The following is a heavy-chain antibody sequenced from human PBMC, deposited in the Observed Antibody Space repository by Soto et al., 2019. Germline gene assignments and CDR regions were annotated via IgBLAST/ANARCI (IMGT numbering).Heavy chain of an antibody. CDR1: GGSISSYY. CDR3: ARGYCGGDCYSHPSFDY. D-gene: IGHD2-21*02. V-gene: IGHV4-59*01. Sequence: SETLSLTCTVSGGSISSYYWSWIRQPPGKGLEWIGYIYYSGSTNYNPSLKSRVTISVDTSKNQFSLKLSSVTAADTAVYYCARGYCGGDCYSHPSFDYWGQGTLVTVSS. J-gene: IGHJ4*02. CDR2: IYYSGST.